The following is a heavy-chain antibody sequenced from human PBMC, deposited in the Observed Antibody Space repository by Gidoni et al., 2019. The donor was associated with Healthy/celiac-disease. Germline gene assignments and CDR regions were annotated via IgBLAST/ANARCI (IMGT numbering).Heavy chain of an antibody. D-gene: IGHD6-19*01. CDR2: ISGSGGST. CDR1: GFTFSRYA. Sequence: EVQLLESGGGLVQPGGSLRLSCAASGFTFSRYAMSWVRQAPGKGLEWVSAISGSGGSTYYADSVKGRFTISRDNSKNTLYLQMNSLSAEDTAVYYCAKAYSSGWHRRGNFDYWGQGTLVTVSS. V-gene: IGHV3-23*01. CDR3: AKAYSSGWHRRGNFDY. J-gene: IGHJ4*02.